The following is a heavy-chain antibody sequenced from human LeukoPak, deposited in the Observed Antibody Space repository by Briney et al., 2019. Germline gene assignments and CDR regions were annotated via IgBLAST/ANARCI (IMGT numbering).Heavy chain of an antibody. CDR2: ISYDGSNK. CDR1: GFTFSSYG. V-gene: IGHV3-30*18. J-gene: IGHJ4*02. CDR3: AKDPKLRYFDWLSYYFDY. Sequence: GGSLRLSCAASGFTFSSYGIHWVRQAPGKGLEWVAVISYDGSNKFYADSVKGRFTISRDNSKNTLYLQMNSLRAEDTAVYYCAKDPKLRYFDWLSYYFDYWGQGTLVTVSP. D-gene: IGHD3-9*01.